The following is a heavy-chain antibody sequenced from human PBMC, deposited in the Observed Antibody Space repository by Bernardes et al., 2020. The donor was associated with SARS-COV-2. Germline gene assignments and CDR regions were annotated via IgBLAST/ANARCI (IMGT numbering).Heavy chain of an antibody. CDR3: AHRGDYGDYVFPY. J-gene: IGHJ4*02. V-gene: IGHV2-5*02. D-gene: IGHD4-17*01. CDR1: GFSLTTRGVG. CDR2: IFWDDDK. Sequence: PTLVKATQTLTLTCTFSGFSLTTRGVGVGWIRQPPGKALEWLALIFWDDDKRYSPSLKNRLTVTKDTSKNQVVLTMTNMDPADTATYFCAHRGDYGDYVFPYWGQGTLVTVSS.